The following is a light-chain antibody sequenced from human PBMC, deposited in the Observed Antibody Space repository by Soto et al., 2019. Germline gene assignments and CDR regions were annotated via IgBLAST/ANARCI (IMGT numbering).Light chain of an antibody. V-gene: IGLV1-40*01. CDR2: DNN. CDR1: SSNIGAGHD. Sequence: QSVLTQPPSVSGAPGQRVTISCTGSSSNIGAGHDVHWYQHLPGTAPKLLIYDNNNRPSGVPDRFSGSKSGTSASLAITGLQAEDEADYYCQSYDSSLSGVIFGGGTKVTVL. J-gene: IGLJ2*01. CDR3: QSYDSSLSGVI.